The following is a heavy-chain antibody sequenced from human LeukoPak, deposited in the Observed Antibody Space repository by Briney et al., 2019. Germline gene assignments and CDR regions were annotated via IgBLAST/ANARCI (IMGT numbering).Heavy chain of an antibody. V-gene: IGHV3-23*01. Sequence: GGSLRLSCAASGFTFTSYAMTWVGQAPGKGLEWVSAISGSGGSAYYADSVRGGFTLSRDNSQNTLYLQMNSLRAADTAVYYCAKGDYYGAGSYFYWGQGTLVTVSS. CDR3: AKGDYYGAGSYFY. J-gene: IGHJ4*02. CDR2: ISGSGGSA. CDR1: GFTFTSYA. D-gene: IGHD3-10*01.